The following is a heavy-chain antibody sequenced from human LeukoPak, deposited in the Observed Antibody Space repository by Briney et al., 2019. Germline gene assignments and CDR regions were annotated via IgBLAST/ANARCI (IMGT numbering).Heavy chain of an antibody. CDR2: SNAGNGNT. Sequence: ASVKVSCKASGYTFTSYAMHWVRQAPGQRLEWMGWSNAGNGNTKYSQEFQGRVTITRDTSASTAYMELSSLRSEDMAVYYCARGLKMYYPPLYYFDYWGQGTLVTVSS. CDR1: GYTFTSYA. J-gene: IGHJ4*02. CDR3: ARGLKMYYPPLYYFDY. V-gene: IGHV1-3*02. D-gene: IGHD2-8*01.